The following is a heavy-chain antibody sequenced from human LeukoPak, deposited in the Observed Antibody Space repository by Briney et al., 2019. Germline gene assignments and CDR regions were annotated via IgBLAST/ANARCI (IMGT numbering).Heavy chain of an antibody. CDR3: ARAAGWFDP. CDR1: GFTFSDYY. J-gene: IGHJ5*02. CDR2: ISSSSNNI. Sequence: GGSLRLSCAASGFTFSDYYMTWIRQAQGRGLEWVSYISSSSNNIHYANSVRGRFTISRDNAKNSVYLQMNSLRAEDTAIYYCARAAGWFDPWGQGTLVTVSS. V-gene: IGHV3-11*01.